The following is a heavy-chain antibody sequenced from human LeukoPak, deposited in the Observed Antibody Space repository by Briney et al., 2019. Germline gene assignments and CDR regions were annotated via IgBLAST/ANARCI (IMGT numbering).Heavy chain of an antibody. Sequence: KTSETLSLTCTVSGGSISSYYWSWIRQPPGKGLEWIGYIYYSGSTNYNPSLKSRVTISVDTSKNQFSLKLSSVTAADTAVYYCARVRDGYNQLWGQGTLVTVSS. CDR3: ARVRDGYNQL. V-gene: IGHV4-59*01. D-gene: IGHD5-24*01. J-gene: IGHJ4*02. CDR2: IYYSGST. CDR1: GGSISSYY.